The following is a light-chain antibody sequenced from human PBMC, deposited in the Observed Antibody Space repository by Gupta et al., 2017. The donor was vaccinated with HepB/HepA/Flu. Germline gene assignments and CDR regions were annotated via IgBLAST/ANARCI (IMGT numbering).Light chain of an antibody. CDR2: DAS. J-gene: IGKJ3*01. Sequence: EIVLTQSPATLSLSPGERATLSCRASQSVSSYLAWYQQKPGQAPRLLIYDASNMATGIPARFSGSGSGTDFTLTISSLEPEDFAVYYCQQRSNRVTFGPGTRVDIK. CDR1: QSVSSY. V-gene: IGKV3-11*01. CDR3: QQRSNRVT.